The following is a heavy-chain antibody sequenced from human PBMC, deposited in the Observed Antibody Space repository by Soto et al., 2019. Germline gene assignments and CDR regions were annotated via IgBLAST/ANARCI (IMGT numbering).Heavy chain of an antibody. V-gene: IGHV4-38-2*01. J-gene: IGHJ5*02. Sequence: SETLSLTCAVSGYSISSGYYWGWFRQSPGKGLEWIGSIYHSGTTYYNPSPKSRVTISLDTSKNQFSLKLSSVTAADTAVYYCARSLLTSSWYAGSWGQGTQVTVSS. D-gene: IGHD6-13*01. CDR3: ARSLLTSSWYAGS. CDR1: GYSISSGYY. CDR2: IYHSGTT.